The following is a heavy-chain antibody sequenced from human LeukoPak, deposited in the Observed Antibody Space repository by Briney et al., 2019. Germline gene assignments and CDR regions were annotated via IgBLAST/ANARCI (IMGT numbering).Heavy chain of an antibody. V-gene: IGHV3-21*01. CDR2: ISSSSSYI. D-gene: IGHD6-19*01. CDR3: ASRGVAVAGTRSIDY. CDR1: GFTFSRYS. Sequence: GGSLRLSCAASGFTFSRYSMNWVRQAPGKGVEWVSSISSSSSYIYYADSVKGRFTISRDNAKNSLYLQMNSLRAEDTAVYYCASRGVAVAGTRSIDYWGQRTLVTVSS. J-gene: IGHJ4*02.